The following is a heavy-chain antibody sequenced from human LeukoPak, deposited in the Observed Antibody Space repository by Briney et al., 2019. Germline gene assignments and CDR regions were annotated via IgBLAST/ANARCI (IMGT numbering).Heavy chain of an antibody. CDR2: INHSGST. V-gene: IGHV4-34*01. CDR3: ARGSKFWSGYYSPYYFDY. J-gene: IGHJ4*02. Sequence: SETLSLTCAVYGGSFSGYYWSWIRQPPGKGLEWIGEINHSGSTNYNPSLKSRVTISVDTCKNQFSLKLSSVTAADTAVYYCARGSKFWSGYYSPYYFDYWGQGTLVTVSS. D-gene: IGHD3-3*01. CDR1: GGSFSGYY.